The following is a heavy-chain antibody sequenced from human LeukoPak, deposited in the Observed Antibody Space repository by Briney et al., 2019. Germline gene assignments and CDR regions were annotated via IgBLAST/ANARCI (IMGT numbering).Heavy chain of an antibody. Sequence: GSLRLSCAASGFTFGSYGMHWVRQAPGKGLEWVAVIWYDGSNKYYGDSVKGRFTISRDNSKNTLYLQMNSLQAEDTAVYYCARDRPMYSTSWYGNDYWGQGTLVTVSS. D-gene: IGHD6-13*01. CDR1: GFTFGSYG. CDR3: ARDRPMYSTSWYGNDY. V-gene: IGHV3-33*01. CDR2: IWYDGSNK. J-gene: IGHJ4*02.